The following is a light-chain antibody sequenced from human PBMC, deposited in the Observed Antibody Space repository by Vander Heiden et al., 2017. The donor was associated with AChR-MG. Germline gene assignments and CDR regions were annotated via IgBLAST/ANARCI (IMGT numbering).Light chain of an antibody. V-gene: IGKV4-1*01. CDR3: QQYYSKPLT. CDR2: WAS. J-gene: IGKJ4*01. CDR1: QSVLVSSNNKNY. Sequence: DIEMTQSPYSLAVSLGERATINCKSSQSVLVSSNNKNYLAWYQQKLGQPPKLLIYWASTRESGVPDRFSGSGSGTDFTLTISSLQAEDVAVYYCQQYYSKPLTFGGGTKVQIK.